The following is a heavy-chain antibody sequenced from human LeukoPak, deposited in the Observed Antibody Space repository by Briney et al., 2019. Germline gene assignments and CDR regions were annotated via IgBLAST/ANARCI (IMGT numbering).Heavy chain of an antibody. D-gene: IGHD3-10*01. CDR1: GFTFSSYS. Sequence: GGSQRLSCAASGFTFSSYSMNWVRQAPGKGLEWVSSISSSSSYIYYADSVKGRFTISRDNAKNSLYLPMNSLRAEDTAVYYCARLTITMVRGVIPPPTGMDVWGKGTTVTVSS. CDR3: ARLTITMVRGVIPPPTGMDV. CDR2: ISSSSSYI. V-gene: IGHV3-21*01. J-gene: IGHJ6*04.